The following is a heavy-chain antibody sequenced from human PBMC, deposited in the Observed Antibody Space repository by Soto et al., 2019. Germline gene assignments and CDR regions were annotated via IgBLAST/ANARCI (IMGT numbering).Heavy chain of an antibody. D-gene: IGHD2-2*01. V-gene: IGHV3-74*01. J-gene: IGHJ6*03. CDR1: GFTFSSYW. CDR3: ASRRSTNCYACGDYMDV. Sequence: GGSLRLSCAASGFTFSSYWMHWVRQAPGKGLVWVSRINSEGSSTSYADSVKGRFTISRDNAKNTLYLQMNSLRAEDTAVYYCASRRSTNCYACGDYMDVGGKGTTVTVSS. CDR2: INSEGSST.